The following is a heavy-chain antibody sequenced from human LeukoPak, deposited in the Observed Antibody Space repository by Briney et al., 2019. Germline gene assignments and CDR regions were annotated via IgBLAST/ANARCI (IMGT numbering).Heavy chain of an antibody. CDR3: ARGERGYSYGYFPNYFDY. D-gene: IGHD5-18*01. Sequence: ESSETLSLTCTVPGGSISSYYWSWIRQPAGKGLEWIGRIYTSGSTNYNPSLKSRVTMSVDTSKNQFSLKLSSVTAADTAVYYCARGERGYSYGYFPNYFDYWGQGTLVTVSS. CDR2: IYTSGST. CDR1: GGSISSYY. J-gene: IGHJ4*02. V-gene: IGHV4-4*07.